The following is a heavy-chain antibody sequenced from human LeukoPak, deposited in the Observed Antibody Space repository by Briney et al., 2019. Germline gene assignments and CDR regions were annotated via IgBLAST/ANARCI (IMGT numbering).Heavy chain of an antibody. CDR3: ASLGYCSSTSCYSFDY. J-gene: IGHJ4*02. Sequence: SETLSLTCAVYGGSFSGYYWSWIRQPPGKGLEWIGEINHSGSTNYNPSLKSRVTISVDTSKNQFSLKLSSVTAADTAVYYCASLGYCSSTSCYSFDYWGQGTLVTVSS. D-gene: IGHD2-2*01. CDR2: INHSGST. V-gene: IGHV4-34*01. CDR1: GGSFSGYY.